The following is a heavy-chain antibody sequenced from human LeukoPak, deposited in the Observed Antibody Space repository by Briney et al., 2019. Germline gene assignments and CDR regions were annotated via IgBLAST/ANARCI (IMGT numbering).Heavy chain of an antibody. Sequence: SQTLSLTCAISGDSVSSNSAAWNWIRQSPSRGLEWLGRTYYRSKWYNDYAVSVKSRITINPDTSKNQFSLQLNSVTPEDTAVYYCARAGKTSYFGATYYFDYWGQGTLVTVSS. CDR1: GDSVSSNSAA. V-gene: IGHV6-1*01. J-gene: IGHJ4*02. CDR3: ARAGKTSYFGATYYFDY. D-gene: IGHD2-15*01. CDR2: TYYRSKWYN.